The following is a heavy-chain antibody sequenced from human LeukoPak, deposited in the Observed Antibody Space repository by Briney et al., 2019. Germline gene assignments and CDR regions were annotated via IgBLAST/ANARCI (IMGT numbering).Heavy chain of an antibody. CDR3: AKDRGSSSYYYYYYYMDV. Sequence: GGSLRLSCAASGFTFSSYGMHWVRQAPGKGLEWVAFIRYDGSNKYYADSVKGRFTISRDNSKNTLYLQMNSLRAEDTAVYYCAKDRGSSSYYYYYYYMDVWGKETTVTVSS. D-gene: IGHD6-6*01. CDR2: IRYDGSNK. V-gene: IGHV3-30*02. J-gene: IGHJ6*03. CDR1: GFTFSSYG.